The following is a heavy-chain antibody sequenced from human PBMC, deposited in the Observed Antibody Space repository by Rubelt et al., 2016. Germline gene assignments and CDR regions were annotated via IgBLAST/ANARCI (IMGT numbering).Heavy chain of an antibody. Sequence: QVQLQQWGAGLLKPSETLSLTCAVYGGSFSGYYWSWIRQTPGKGLEWIGEINHSGSTNYNPSLSRRVTISVETSKNQFSLKLSSVTAADTAVYYCARGVDTAMVKDYWGQGTLVTVSS. V-gene: IGHV4-34*01. CDR2: INHSGST. D-gene: IGHD5-18*01. CDR3: ARGVDTAMVKDY. CDR1: GGSFSGYY. J-gene: IGHJ4*02.